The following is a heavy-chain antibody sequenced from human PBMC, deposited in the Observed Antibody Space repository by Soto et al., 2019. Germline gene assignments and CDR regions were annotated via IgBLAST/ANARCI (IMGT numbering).Heavy chain of an antibody. D-gene: IGHD3-16*01. V-gene: IGHV3-30*03. Sequence: QVQLGESGGGVVQPGGSLRLSCAASGFTFSSYGMHWVRQAPGKGLEWVAVISYDGSNEYYADSVKGRFTISRDNSKNTLYLQMNSLRAEDMAVYFCGGGGGRDIDYWGQGTLVTVSS. CDR3: GGGGGRDIDY. CDR1: GFTFSSYG. J-gene: IGHJ4*02. CDR2: ISYDGSNE.